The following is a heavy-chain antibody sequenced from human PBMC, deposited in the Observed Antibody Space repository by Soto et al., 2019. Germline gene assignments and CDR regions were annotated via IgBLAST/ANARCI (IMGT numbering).Heavy chain of an antibody. CDR3: ARHHFYDILYYAMDV. J-gene: IGHJ6*02. D-gene: IGHD3-22*01. Sequence: SETLSLTCTVFGGSFSSSSHYWGWIRQPPGKGLEWLGTMFYFGSTYYNTSLESRVTISVDPSKNQFSLKLSSVTAADTAVYYCARHHFYDILYYAMDVWGQGTTVTVSS. V-gene: IGHV4-39*01. CDR1: GGSFSSSSHY. CDR2: MFYFGST.